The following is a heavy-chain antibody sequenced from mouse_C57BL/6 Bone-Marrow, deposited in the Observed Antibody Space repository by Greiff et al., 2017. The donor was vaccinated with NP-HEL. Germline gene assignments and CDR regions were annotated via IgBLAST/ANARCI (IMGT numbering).Heavy chain of an antibody. V-gene: IGHV5-9-1*02. CDR1: GFTFSSYA. D-gene: IGHD1-1*01. CDR3: TRDSGYGSSSYYAMDY. CDR2: ISSGGDYI. Sequence: EVMLVESGEGLVKPGGSLKLSCAASGFTFSSYAMSWVRQTPEKRLEWVAYISSGGDYIYYAATVKGRFTISRDNARNTLYLQMSSLKSEDTAMYYCTRDSGYGSSSYYAMDYWGQGTSVTVSS. J-gene: IGHJ4*01.